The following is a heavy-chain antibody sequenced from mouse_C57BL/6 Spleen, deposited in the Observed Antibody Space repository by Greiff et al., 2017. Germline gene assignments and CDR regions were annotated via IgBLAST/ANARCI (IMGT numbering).Heavy chain of an antibody. CDR1: GYAFTNYL. V-gene: IGHV1-54*01. J-gene: IGHJ1*03. D-gene: IGHD1-1*01. CDR2: INPGSGGT. CDR3: ARRNYYGSNWGYFDV. Sequence: LQESGAELVRPGTSVKVSCKASGYAFTNYLIEWVKQRPGQGLEWIGVINPGSGGTNYNEKFKGKATLTADKSSSTAYMQLSSLTSEDSAVYFCARRNYYGSNWGYFDVWGTGTTVTVSS.